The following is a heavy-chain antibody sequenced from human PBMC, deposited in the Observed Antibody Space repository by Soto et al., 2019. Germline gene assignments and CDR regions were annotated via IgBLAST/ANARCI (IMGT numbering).Heavy chain of an antibody. CDR3: AKGGYSYGYGYYYYGMDV. D-gene: IGHD5-18*01. CDR2: ISGSGGST. J-gene: IGHJ6*02. Sequence: GGSLRLSCAASGFTFSSYAMSWVRQAPGKRLEWVSAISGSGGSTYYADSVKGRFTISRDNSKNTLYLQMNSLRAEDTAVYYCAKGGYSYGYGYYYYGMDVWGQGTTVTVSS. CDR1: GFTFSSYA. V-gene: IGHV3-23*01.